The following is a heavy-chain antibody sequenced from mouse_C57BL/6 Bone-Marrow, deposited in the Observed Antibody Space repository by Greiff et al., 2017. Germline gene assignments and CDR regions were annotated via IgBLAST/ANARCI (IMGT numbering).Heavy chain of an antibody. D-gene: IGHD2-1*01. V-gene: IGHV5-6*01. J-gene: IGHJ4*01. CDR2: ISSGGSYT. Sequence: EVMLVESGGDLVKPGGSLKLSCAASGFTFSSYGMSWVRQTPDKRLEWVATISSGGSYTYYPDSVKGRFTISRDNAKNTLYLQMSSLKSEDTAMYYCARPLYCGNYDYAMDYWGQGTSVTVSS. CDR1: GFTFSSYG. CDR3: ARPLYCGNYDYAMDY.